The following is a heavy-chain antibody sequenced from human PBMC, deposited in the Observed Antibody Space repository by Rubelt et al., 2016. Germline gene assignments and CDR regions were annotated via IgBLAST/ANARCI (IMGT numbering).Heavy chain of an antibody. CDR3: ARCRRAGGAVAGTWDY. J-gene: IGHJ4*02. CDR2: ISAYNGNT. Sequence: QVQLVQSGAEVKKPGASVKVSCKASGYTFTSYGISWVRQAPGQGLEWMGWISAYNGNTNYAQKLQCRGTMTTDTSTSTAYMELRSLRPDDTAVYYCARCRRAGGAVAGTWDYWGQGTLVTVSS. V-gene: IGHV1-18*01. CDR1: GYTFTSYG. D-gene: IGHD6-19*01.